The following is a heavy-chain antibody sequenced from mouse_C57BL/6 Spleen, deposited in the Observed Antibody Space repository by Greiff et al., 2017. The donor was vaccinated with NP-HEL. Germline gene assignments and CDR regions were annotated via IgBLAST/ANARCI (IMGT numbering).Heavy chain of an antibody. CDR3: ALYGSSSYYYAMDY. CDR1: GYTFTSYW. V-gene: IGHV1-74*01. CDR2: IHPSDSDT. J-gene: IGHJ4*01. D-gene: IGHD1-1*01. Sequence: QVQLQQPGAELVKPGASVKVSCKASGYTFTSYWMHWVKQRPGQGLEWIGRIHPSDSDTNYNQKFKGKATLTVDKSSSTAYMQLSSLTSEDYAVYYCALYGSSSYYYAMDYWGQGTSVTVSS.